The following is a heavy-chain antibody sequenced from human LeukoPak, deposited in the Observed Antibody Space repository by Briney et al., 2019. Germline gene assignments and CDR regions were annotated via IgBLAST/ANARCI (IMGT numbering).Heavy chain of an antibody. CDR3: ARGEVVVVAAKGALSWFDP. CDR2: VIPIFGTT. Sequence: SVKVSCKASGYTFTNYGISWVRQAPGQGLEWMGGVIPIFGTTNYAQKFQGRVTITADESTSTAYMELISLRSEDTAVYYCARGEVVVVAAKGALSWFDPWGQGTLVTVSS. V-gene: IGHV1-69*13. J-gene: IGHJ5*02. D-gene: IGHD2-15*01. CDR1: GYTFTNYG.